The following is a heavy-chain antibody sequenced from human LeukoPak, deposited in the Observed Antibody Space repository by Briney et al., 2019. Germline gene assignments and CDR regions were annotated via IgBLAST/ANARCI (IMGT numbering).Heavy chain of an antibody. Sequence: GASVKVSCKASGYTFTSYGVSWVRQAPGQGLEWMGWISAYNGDTKYAQKLQGRVTMTTDTSTRTAYMELRSLGSDETAVYYCARVDLLTGYYFFDYWGQGTLVTVSS. D-gene: IGHD3-9*01. CDR3: ARVDLLTGYYFFDY. CDR2: ISAYNGDT. V-gene: IGHV1-18*01. J-gene: IGHJ4*02. CDR1: GYTFTSYG.